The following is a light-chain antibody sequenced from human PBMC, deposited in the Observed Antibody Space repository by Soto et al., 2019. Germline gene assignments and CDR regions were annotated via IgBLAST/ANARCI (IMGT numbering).Light chain of an antibody. Sequence: DIQMTQSPSTLSGSVGDRVTITCRASQTISSWLAWYQQKPGKAPKLLIYKASTLKSGVPSRFSGSGSGTEFTLTISSLQPDDFAIYYCQQSYSKPWTFGQGTKVE. J-gene: IGKJ1*01. CDR2: KAS. CDR3: QQSYSKPWT. V-gene: IGKV1-5*03. CDR1: QTISSW.